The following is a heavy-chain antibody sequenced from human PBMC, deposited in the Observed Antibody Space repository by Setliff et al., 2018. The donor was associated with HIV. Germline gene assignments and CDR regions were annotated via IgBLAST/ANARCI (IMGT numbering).Heavy chain of an antibody. Sequence: SETLSLTCTVSGGSIGSGSHYWSWIRQPAGKGLEWIGHIYTTGGTNYNPSLESRVTISADTSNNQFSLRLTSMTAADTAVYYCAKTSVGATGLYAFDIWGQGTMVTVSS. CDR3: AKTSVGATGLYAFDI. D-gene: IGHD1-26*01. J-gene: IGHJ3*02. CDR2: IYTTGGT. V-gene: IGHV4-61*09. CDR1: GGSIGSGSHY.